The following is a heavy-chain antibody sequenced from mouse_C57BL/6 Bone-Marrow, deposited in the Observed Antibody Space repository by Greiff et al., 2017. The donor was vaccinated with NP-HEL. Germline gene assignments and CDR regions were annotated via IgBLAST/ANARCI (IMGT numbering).Heavy chain of an antibody. V-gene: IGHV1-15*01. D-gene: IGHD2-3*01. CDR2: IDPETGGT. CDR1: GYTFTDYA. Sequence: QVQLQQSGAELVRPGASVTLSCKASGYTFTDYAMHWVKQTPVHGLEWIGAIDPETGGTAYNQKFKGKAILTADKSSSTAYMELRSLTSEDSAVYYSRENCYYQGYYFDYWGQGTTLTVSS. CDR3: RENCYYQGYYFDY. J-gene: IGHJ2*01.